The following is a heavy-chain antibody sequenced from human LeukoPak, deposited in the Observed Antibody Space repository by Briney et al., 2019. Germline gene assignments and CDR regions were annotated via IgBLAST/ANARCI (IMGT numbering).Heavy chain of an antibody. J-gene: IGHJ4*02. V-gene: IGHV1-3*03. D-gene: IGHD5-12*01. CDR1: GYTFTSYA. Sequence: ASVKVSCKASGYTFTSYAMHWVRQAPGQRLEWMGWINAGNGNTKYSQEFQGRVTITRDTSASTAYMELSSLRSEDMAVYYCARESYSGYELDYWGRGTLVTVSS. CDR3: ARESYSGYELDY. CDR2: INAGNGNT.